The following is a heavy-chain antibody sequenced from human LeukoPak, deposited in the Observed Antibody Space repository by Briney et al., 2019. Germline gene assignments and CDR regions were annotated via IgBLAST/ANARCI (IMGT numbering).Heavy chain of an antibody. Sequence: ASVTVSCKASGYTFTSYYMHWVRQAPGQGLEWMGIINPSGGSTSYAQKFQGRVTMTRDMSTSTDYMELSSLRSEDTAVYYCARDLHGCSGGSCYAYYYMDVWGKGTTVTVSS. CDR3: ARDLHGCSGGSCYAYYYMDV. V-gene: IGHV1-46*01. D-gene: IGHD2-15*01. CDR1: GYTFTSYY. J-gene: IGHJ6*03. CDR2: INPSGGST.